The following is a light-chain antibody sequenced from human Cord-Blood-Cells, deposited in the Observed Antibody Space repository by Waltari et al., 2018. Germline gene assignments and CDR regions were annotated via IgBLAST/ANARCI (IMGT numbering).Light chain of an antibody. V-gene: IGLV2-14*01. CDR2: DGS. J-gene: IGLJ3*02. CDR1: SRDVGGYNQ. CDR3: SSYTSSSTLG. Sequence: QSALTQPASVSGSPGQSITISCTGTSRDVGGYNQVSCYQQHPGKAPKLMIYDGSNRPSGVSNRFSGSKSGNTASLTISGLQAEDEADYYCSSYTSSSTLGFGGGTKLPVL.